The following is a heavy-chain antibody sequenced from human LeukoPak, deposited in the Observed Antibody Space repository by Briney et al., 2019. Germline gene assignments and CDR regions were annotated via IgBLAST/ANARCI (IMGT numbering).Heavy chain of an antibody. V-gene: IGHV3-66*01. CDR1: GFTVSSNY. CDR3: ARGPGTYLYFDY. D-gene: IGHD3-10*01. Sequence: GGSLRLSCAAPGFTVSSNYMSWVRQAPGKGLEWVPVIYSGSSTYYADSVKGRFTISRDNSKNTLYLQMNSLRAEDTAVYYCARGPGTYLYFDYWGQGTLVTVSS. CDR2: IYSGSST. J-gene: IGHJ4*02.